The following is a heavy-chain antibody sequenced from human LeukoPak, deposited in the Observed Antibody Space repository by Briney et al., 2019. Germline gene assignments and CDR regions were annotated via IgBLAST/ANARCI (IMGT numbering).Heavy chain of an antibody. Sequence: GRSLRLSCVASGFNFGDYALHWVRQVPGKGLEWVSHISWRGTGLDYADSVKGRFTISRDNAKNSLYLQMNSLRVEDTAVYYCARGPPYGSRSDYFDYWGQGTLVTVSS. V-gene: IGHV3-9*01. J-gene: IGHJ4*02. CDR3: ARGPPYGSRSDYFDY. CDR1: GFNFGDYA. CDR2: ISWRGTGL. D-gene: IGHD3-10*01.